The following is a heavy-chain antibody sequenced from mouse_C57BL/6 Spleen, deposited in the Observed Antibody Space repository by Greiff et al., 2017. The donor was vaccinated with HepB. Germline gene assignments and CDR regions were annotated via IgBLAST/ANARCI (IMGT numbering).Heavy chain of an antibody. CDR2: IYPSDSET. D-gene: IGHD3-3*01. V-gene: IGHV1-61*01. J-gene: IGHJ2*01. Sequence: QVQLQQPGAELVRPGSSVKLSCKASGYTFTSYWMDWVKQRPGQSLEWIGNIYPSDSETHYNQKFKDKATLTVDKSSSTAYMQLSSLTSEDSAVYYCARRAGAYYFDYWGQGTTLTVSS. CDR1: GYTFTSYW. CDR3: ARRAGAYYFDY.